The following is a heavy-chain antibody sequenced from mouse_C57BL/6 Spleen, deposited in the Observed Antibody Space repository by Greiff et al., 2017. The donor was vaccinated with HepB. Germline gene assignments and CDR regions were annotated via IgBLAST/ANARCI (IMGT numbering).Heavy chain of an antibody. Sequence: EVKLMESGGDLVKPGGSLKLSCAASGFTFSSYGMSWVRQTPDKRLEWVATISSGGSYTYYPDSVKGRFTISRDNAKNTLYLQMSSLKSEDTAMYYCARRQVSDYAMDYWGQGTSVTVSS. V-gene: IGHV5-6*02. CDR2: ISSGGSYT. CDR3: ARRQVSDYAMDY. J-gene: IGHJ4*01. CDR1: GFTFSSYG. D-gene: IGHD6-2*01.